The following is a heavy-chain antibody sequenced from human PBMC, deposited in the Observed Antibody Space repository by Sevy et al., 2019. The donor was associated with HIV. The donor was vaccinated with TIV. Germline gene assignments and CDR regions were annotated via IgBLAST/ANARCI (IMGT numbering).Heavy chain of an antibody. J-gene: IGHJ6*02. V-gene: IGHV3-30*04. D-gene: IGHD3-16*01. CDR1: GFTFSSYS. Sequence: GGSLRLSCAAFGFTFSSYSMHWVRQAPGKGLEWVAVISDDGSNKYYADSVKGRFTISRDNSKKTLYLQMNSLRAEDTALYYCARDGLGGFARTLDVWGQGTTVTVSS. CDR3: ARDGLGGFARTLDV. CDR2: ISDDGSNK.